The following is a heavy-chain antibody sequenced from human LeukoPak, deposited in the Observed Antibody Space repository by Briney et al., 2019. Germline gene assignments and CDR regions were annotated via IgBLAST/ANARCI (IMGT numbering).Heavy chain of an antibody. J-gene: IGHJ4*02. D-gene: IGHD6-13*01. CDR3: TTAGYSRYA. Sequence: GRSLRLSCAASGFTFSNAWMSWVRQAPGKGLEWVGRIKGKTDGGTTDYAAPVKGRFTISRDYSKNTLYLQMNSLKTEDTAVYYCTTAGYSRYAGGQGTLVTVSS. CDR2: IKGKTDGGTT. V-gene: IGHV3-15*01. CDR1: GFTFSNAW.